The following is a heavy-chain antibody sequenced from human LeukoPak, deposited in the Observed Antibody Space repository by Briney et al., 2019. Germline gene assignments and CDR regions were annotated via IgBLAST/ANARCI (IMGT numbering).Heavy chain of an antibody. J-gene: IGHJ4*02. V-gene: IGHV1-2*06. CDR3: AIHSGSYKKGVDY. D-gene: IGHD1-26*01. CDR2: INPNSGGT. Sequence: ASVKVSCKASGYTFTSYYIHWVRQAPGQGLEWMGRINPNSGGTNYAQKFQGRVTMTRDTSISTAYMELSRLRSDDTAVYYCAIHSGSYKKGVDYWGQGTLVTVSS. CDR1: GYTFTSYY.